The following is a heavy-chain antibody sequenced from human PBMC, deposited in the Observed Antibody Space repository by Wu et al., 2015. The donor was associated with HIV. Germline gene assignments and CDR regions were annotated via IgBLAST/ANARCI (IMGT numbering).Heavy chain of an antibody. D-gene: IGHD3-10*01. CDR1: GGTFSSYA. CDR3: ARDLEFFGENGAFDI. Sequence: QVQLVRSGAEVKKPGSSVKVSRKASGGTFSSYAISWVRQAPGQGLEWMGRIIPIFGTANYAQKFQGRVTITADESTSTAYMELSSLRSEDTAVYYCARDLEFFGENGAFDIWGQGTMVTVSS. V-gene: IGHV1-69*13. J-gene: IGHJ3*02. CDR2: IIPIFGTA.